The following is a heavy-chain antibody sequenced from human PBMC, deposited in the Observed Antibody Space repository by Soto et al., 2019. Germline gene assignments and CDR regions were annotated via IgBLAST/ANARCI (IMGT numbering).Heavy chain of an antibody. CDR1: GFTFSSYG. J-gene: IGHJ4*02. CDR3: AKDRGHSSSWYYSDY. V-gene: IGHV3-30*18. D-gene: IGHD6-13*01. Sequence: GGSLRLSCAASGFTFSSYGMHWVRQAPGKGLEWVAVISYDGSNKYYADSVKGRFTISRDNSKNTLYLQMNSLRAEDTAVYYCAKDRGHSSSWYYSDYWGQGTLVTVSS. CDR2: ISYDGSNK.